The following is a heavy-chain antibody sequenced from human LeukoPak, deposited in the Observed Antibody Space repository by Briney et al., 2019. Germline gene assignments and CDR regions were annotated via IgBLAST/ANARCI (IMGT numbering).Heavy chain of an antibody. Sequence: ASVKVSCKASGYTFTSYDINWVRQATGQGPEWMGWMNPNSGNTGYAQKFQARVTMTRNTSISTAYMGLSSLRSEDTAVYYCAREMAGYCSGGSCWGQGTLVTVSS. D-gene: IGHD2-15*01. CDR2: MNPNSGNT. V-gene: IGHV1-8*01. J-gene: IGHJ4*02. CDR1: GYTFTSYD. CDR3: AREMAGYCSGGSC.